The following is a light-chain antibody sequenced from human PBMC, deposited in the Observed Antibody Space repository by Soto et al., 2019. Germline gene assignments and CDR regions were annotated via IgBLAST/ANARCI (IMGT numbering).Light chain of an antibody. Sequence: NFMLTQPHSVSESPGKRVTISCTRSSGSIASNYVQWYQQRPGSAPTTVIYEDNQRPSGVPDRFSGSIDSSSNSASLTISGLKTEDEDDYYCQSYDSSTGVFGGGTKLTVL. CDR2: EDN. J-gene: IGLJ2*01. CDR3: QSYDSSTGV. V-gene: IGLV6-57*03. CDR1: SGSIASNY.